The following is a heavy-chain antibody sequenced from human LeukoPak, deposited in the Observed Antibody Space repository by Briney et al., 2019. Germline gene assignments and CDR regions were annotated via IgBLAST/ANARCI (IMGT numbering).Heavy chain of an antibody. J-gene: IGHJ5*02. CDR1: GGSISSYY. Sequence: PSETLSLTCTVSGGSISSYYWSWIRQPAGKGLEWIGRIYTSGSTNYNPSLKSRVTISVDTSKNQFSLKLSSVTAADTAVYYCARAPLLWFGELQRWFDPWGQGTLVTVSS. V-gene: IGHV4-4*07. CDR3: ARAPLLWFGELQRWFDP. D-gene: IGHD3-10*01. CDR2: IYTSGST.